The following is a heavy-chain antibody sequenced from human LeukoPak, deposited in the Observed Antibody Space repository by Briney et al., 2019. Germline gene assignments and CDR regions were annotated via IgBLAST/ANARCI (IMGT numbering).Heavy chain of an antibody. CDR1: GGSISSSNW. CDR3: ARDEYYYGSGSYRYDY. D-gene: IGHD3-10*01. J-gene: IGHJ4*02. V-gene: IGHV4-4*02. Sequence: PSGTLSLTWAVSGGSISSSNWWSWVRQPPGKGLEWIGEIYYSGSTYYNPSLKSRVTISVDTSKNQFSLKLKSVTAADTAVYYCARDEYYYGSGSYRYDYWGQGTLVTVSS. CDR2: IYYSGST.